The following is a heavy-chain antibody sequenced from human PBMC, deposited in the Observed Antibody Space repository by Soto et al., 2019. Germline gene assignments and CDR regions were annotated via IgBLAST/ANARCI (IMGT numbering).Heavy chain of an antibody. V-gene: IGHV3-23*01. D-gene: IGHD6-19*01. Sequence: GGSLRLSCAASGFTFSSYAMSWVRQAPGKGLEWVSAISGSGGSTYYADSVKGRFTTSRDNSKNTLYLQMNSLRAEDTAVYYCAKVAVAGTRYRYFDLWGRGTLVTVSS. CDR1: GFTFSSYA. J-gene: IGHJ2*01. CDR3: AKVAVAGTRYRYFDL. CDR2: ISGSGGST.